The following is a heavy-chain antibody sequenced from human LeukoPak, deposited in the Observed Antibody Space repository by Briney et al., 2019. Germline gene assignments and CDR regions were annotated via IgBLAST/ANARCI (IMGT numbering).Heavy chain of an antibody. Sequence: SETLSLTCTVSGGPISSYYWSWIRQPPGKGLEWIACISYSGSTKYNPSLKSRVTISVDTSKSQLSLKLGSVTAADTAVYYCAREPGFDSSGYLNWFDPWGQGTLVTVSS. J-gene: IGHJ5*02. CDR3: AREPGFDSSGYLNWFDP. V-gene: IGHV4-59*01. D-gene: IGHD3-22*01. CDR2: ISYSGST. CDR1: GGPISSYY.